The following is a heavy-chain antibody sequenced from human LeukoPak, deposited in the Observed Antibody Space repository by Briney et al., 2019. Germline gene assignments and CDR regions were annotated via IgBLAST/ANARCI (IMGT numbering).Heavy chain of an antibody. V-gene: IGHV1-46*01. CDR1: GYTFTSYY. CDR3: ARDLGVPDAIGPLDY. Sequence: ASVKVSCKASGYTFTSYYMHWVRQAPGQGLEWMGIINPSGGSTSYAQKFQGRVTMTRDTSTSTDYMELSSLRSEDTAVYYCARDLGVPDAIGPLDYWGQGTLVTVSS. CDR2: INPSGGST. D-gene: IGHD2-2*01. J-gene: IGHJ4*02.